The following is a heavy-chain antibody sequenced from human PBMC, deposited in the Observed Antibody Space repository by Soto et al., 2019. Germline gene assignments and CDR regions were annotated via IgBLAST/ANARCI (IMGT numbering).Heavy chain of an antibody. J-gene: IGHJ6*03. CDR1: GGSISSYY. CDR2: IYYSVST. CDR3: ARRTGLKDSSGYYYSTDV. Sequence: SETLSLTCTVSGGSISSYYWSWIRQPPGKGLEWIGCIYYSVSTNYNPSLKSRVTISVDTSKYPYSLKLSSVTAADTAVYYCARRTGLKDSSGYYYSTDVWGKGTTVTVSS. V-gene: IGHV4-59*08. D-gene: IGHD5-12*01.